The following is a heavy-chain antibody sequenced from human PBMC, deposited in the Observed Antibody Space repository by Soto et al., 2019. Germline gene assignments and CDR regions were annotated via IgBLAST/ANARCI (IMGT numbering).Heavy chain of an antibody. V-gene: IGHV3-23*01. CDR2: VSDGGSDA. CDR3: AKHFVNGEVDY. CDR1: RFTFSTYA. J-gene: IGHJ4*02. Sequence: EVQLLESGGGLVQPGGSLRLSCAASRFTFSTYAMSWVRQPPGKGLEWVSIVSDGGSDAFYADSVKGRFAISRDNSKNTLYLQMNSLTAEDTAVYYCAKHFVNGEVDYWGQGTPVTVSS. D-gene: IGHD3-10*01.